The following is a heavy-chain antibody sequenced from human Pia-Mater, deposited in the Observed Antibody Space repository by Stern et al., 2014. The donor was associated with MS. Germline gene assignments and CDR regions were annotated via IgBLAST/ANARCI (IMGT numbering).Heavy chain of an antibody. CDR2: IKQDGSEI. CDR3: ARDWGISSGSDAFDL. V-gene: IGHV3-7*01. D-gene: IGHD7-27*01. J-gene: IGHJ3*01. Sequence: EVQPVESGGGLAQPGGSLRLSCVVSGFSFSDYWMSWVRQAPGKGLEWVANIKQDGSEIYYADAVKGRFTISRDNAKKSIFLQMRNLRVEDTAVYYCARDWGISSGSDAFDLWGQGTMVTVYS. CDR1: GFSFSDYW.